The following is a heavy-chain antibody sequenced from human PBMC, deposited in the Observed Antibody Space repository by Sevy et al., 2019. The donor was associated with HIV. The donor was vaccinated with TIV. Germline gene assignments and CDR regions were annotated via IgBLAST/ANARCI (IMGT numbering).Heavy chain of an antibody. Sequence: GGSLRLSCAASGFTFSSYGMHWVRQAPGKGLEWVAVIWYDGSNKYYADSVKGRFTISRDKSKNTLYLQMNSLRAEDTAVYYCARERIEWFGIINWFDPWGQGTLVTVSS. CDR1: GFTFSSYG. CDR2: IWYDGSNK. V-gene: IGHV3-33*01. CDR3: ARERIEWFGIINWFDP. J-gene: IGHJ5*02. D-gene: IGHD3-10*01.